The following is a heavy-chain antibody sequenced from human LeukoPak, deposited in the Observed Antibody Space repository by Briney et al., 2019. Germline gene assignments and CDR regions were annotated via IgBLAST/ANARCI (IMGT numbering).Heavy chain of an antibody. CDR3: AKDIASSYYYYYMDV. V-gene: IGHV3-9*03. D-gene: IGHD6-6*01. J-gene: IGHJ6*03. CDR1: GFTFDDYA. Sequence: GGSLRLSCAASGFTFDDYAMHWVRQAPGKGLEWVSGISWNSGSIGYADSVKGRFTISRDNAKNSLYLQMNSLRAEDMALYYCAKDIASSYYYYYMDVWGKGTTATVSS. CDR2: ISWNSGSI.